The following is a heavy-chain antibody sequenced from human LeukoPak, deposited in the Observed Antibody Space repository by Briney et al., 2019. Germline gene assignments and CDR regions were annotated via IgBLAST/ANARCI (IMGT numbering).Heavy chain of an antibody. V-gene: IGHV3-21*01. J-gene: IGHJ6*03. CDR1: GFIFSSYS. CDR2: ISSSSSYI. D-gene: IGHD6-13*01. CDR3: ARDRSIAAAPYLYV. Sequence: PGGSLRLSCAASGFIFSSYSMNWVRQAPRKGLEWVSSISSSSSYIYYADSVKGRFTISRDNAKNSLYLQMNSLRAEDTAVYYCARDRSIAAAPYLYVWGKGTTVTISS.